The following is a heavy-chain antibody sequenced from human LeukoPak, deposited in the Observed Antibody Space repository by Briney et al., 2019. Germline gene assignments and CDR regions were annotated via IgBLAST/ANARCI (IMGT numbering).Heavy chain of an antibody. D-gene: IGHD6-13*01. Sequence: PGGSLRLSCAASGFTFSSYAMSWVRQAPGKGLEWVSASSGSGGSTYYADSVKGRFTISRDNSKNTLYLQMNSLRAEDTAVYYCAKNIAAAGKRAYFDYWGQGTLVTVSS. CDR1: GFTFSSYA. V-gene: IGHV3-23*01. CDR3: AKNIAAAGKRAYFDY. CDR2: SSGSGGST. J-gene: IGHJ4*02.